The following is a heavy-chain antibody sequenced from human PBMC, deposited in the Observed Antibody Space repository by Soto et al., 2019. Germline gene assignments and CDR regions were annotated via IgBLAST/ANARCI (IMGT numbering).Heavy chain of an antibody. D-gene: IGHD2-2*01. CDR1: GGSFSGYY. Sequence: SETLSLTCAVCGGSFSGYYWSWIRQPPGKGLEWIGEINHSGSTNYNPSLKSRVTISVDTSKNQFSLKLSSVTAADTAVYYCARTVPAATYYYYGMDVWGKGTTVTDSS. CDR2: INHSGST. J-gene: IGHJ6*04. CDR3: ARTVPAATYYYYGMDV. V-gene: IGHV4-34*01.